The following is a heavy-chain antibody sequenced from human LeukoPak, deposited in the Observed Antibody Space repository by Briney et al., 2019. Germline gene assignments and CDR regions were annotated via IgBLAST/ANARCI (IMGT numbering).Heavy chain of an antibody. J-gene: IGHJ4*02. CDR2: IKQDGSEK. CDR1: GFTFSTYW. CDR3: AKDGFWTSRTSYHGAHFFDH. Sequence: GGSLRLSCAASGFTFSTYWMSWVRQAPGKGLEWVANIKQDGSEKYYVDSVKGRFTISRDNAKNSLYLQMSSLRPEDTALYYCAKDGFWTSRTSYHGAHFFDHWGQGIQVTVSS. D-gene: IGHD3/OR15-3a*01. V-gene: IGHV3-7*01.